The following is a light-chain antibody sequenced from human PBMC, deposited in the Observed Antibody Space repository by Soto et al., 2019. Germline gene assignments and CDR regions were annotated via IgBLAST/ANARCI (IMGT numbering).Light chain of an antibody. CDR1: QSVSRNY. V-gene: IGKV3-20*01. J-gene: IGKJ3*01. Sequence: EIVLTQSPGTLSLSPGERATLSCRASQSVSRNYLAWYQQKPGQAPRLLIYGASSRATGIPDRFSGSGSGTDFTLTISRLEPEDFAVYYCQQYGSSLFGPGTKVDIK. CDR2: GAS. CDR3: QQYGSSL.